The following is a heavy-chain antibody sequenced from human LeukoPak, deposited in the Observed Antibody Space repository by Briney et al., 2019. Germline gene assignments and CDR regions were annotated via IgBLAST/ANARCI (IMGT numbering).Heavy chain of an antibody. V-gene: IGHV4-4*07. CDR3: ATSPVTTWWFDP. Sequence: SETLSLTCTVSGGSISSYYWSWIRQPAGKGLEWIGRIYTSGSTNYNPSLKSRVTMSVDTSKNQFSLKLSSVTAADTAVYYCATSPVTTWWFDPWGQGTLVTVSS. CDR1: GGSISSYY. CDR2: IYTSGST. J-gene: IGHJ5*02. D-gene: IGHD4-17*01.